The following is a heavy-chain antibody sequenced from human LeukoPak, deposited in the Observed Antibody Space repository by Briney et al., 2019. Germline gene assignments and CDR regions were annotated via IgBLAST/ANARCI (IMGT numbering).Heavy chain of an antibody. CDR2: INTNTGNP. J-gene: IGHJ4*02. Sequence: GASVKVYCKASGYTFTSYAMNWVRQAPGQGLEWMGWINTNTGNPTYAQGFTGRFVFSLDTSVNTAYLQISSLKAEDTALYYCARGDDILTGSLNPWGQGTLVTVSS. CDR3: ARGDDILTGSLNP. D-gene: IGHD3-9*01. V-gene: IGHV7-4-1*02. CDR1: GYTFTSYA.